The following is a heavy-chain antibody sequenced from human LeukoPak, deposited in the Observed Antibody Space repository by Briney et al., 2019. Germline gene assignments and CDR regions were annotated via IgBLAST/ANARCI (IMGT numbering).Heavy chain of an antibody. D-gene: IGHD6-13*01. CDR2: VSGSGGNT. CDR3: VRESPVAADGRSWFDP. Sequence: GGSLRLSCAASGFTFSSYAMSWVRQAPGEGLEWVSTVSGSGGNTYYADSVKGRFTISRDNTKNTLYLQMNSLRAEDTAVYYCVRESPVAADGRSWFDPWGQGTLVTVSS. V-gene: IGHV3-23*01. J-gene: IGHJ5*02. CDR1: GFTFSSYA.